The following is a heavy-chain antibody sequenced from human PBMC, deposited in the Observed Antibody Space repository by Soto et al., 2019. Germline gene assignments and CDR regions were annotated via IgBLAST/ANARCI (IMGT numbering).Heavy chain of an antibody. D-gene: IGHD2-8*01. V-gene: IGHV3-72*01. CDR3: TRLMGTSFDL. CDR2: ARNKAHSYTT. J-gene: IGHJ4*02. Sequence: XGSLIVSWASSGITFSDHHMDLVLQAPGKGLEWVGRARNKAHSYTTAYAASVKGRFIISRDDSKNSLSLQMSYLKTDDTAVYFCTRLMGTSFDLWGQGTLVTVSS. CDR1: GITFSDHH.